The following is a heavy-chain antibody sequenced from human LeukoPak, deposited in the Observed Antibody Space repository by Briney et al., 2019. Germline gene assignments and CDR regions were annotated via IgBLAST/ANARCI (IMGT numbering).Heavy chain of an antibody. V-gene: IGHV4-39*01. CDR1: GDSVTTTNFY. CDR3: ARLRVQQLASSYYMDV. CDR2: LYYGVNT. J-gene: IGHJ6*03. Sequence: SETLFLTCTVSGDSVTTTNFYWGWIRQAPGKGLEWIGDLYYGVNTYYKPSLKSRVTISVDTSLNQFSLILTSVTAADTGVYYCARLRVQQLASSYYMDVWGKGTTVTVSS. D-gene: IGHD6-13*01.